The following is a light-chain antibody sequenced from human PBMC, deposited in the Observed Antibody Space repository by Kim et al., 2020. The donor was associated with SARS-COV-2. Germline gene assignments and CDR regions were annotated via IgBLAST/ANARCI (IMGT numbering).Light chain of an antibody. Sequence: EIVLTQSPGTLSLSPGERATLSCRASQSVSSGYLAWYQQKPGQAPRLLIYGASSRATGIPDRFSGSGSGTDFTLTISRLEPEDFAVYYCKQSGMSIRELTFGGGTQSEIK. CDR2: GAS. CDR1: QSVSSGY. CDR3: KQSGMSIRELT. V-gene: IGKV3-20*01. J-gene: IGKJ4*01.